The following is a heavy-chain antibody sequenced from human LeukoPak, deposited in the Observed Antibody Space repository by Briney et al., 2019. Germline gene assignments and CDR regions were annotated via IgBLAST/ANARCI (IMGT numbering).Heavy chain of an antibody. CDR2: MYHSGST. CDR3: ARDLAMVREKDYNWFDP. D-gene: IGHD3-10*01. J-gene: IGHJ5*02. V-gene: IGHV4-38-2*02. CDR1: NYSISTDYY. Sequence: SETLSLTCTVSNYSISTDYYWGWIRQPPGKGLEWIGTMYHSGSTYYNPSLKSRVTISVDTSKNQFSPKLSSVTAADTAVYYCARDLAMVREKDYNWFDPWGQGTLVTVSS.